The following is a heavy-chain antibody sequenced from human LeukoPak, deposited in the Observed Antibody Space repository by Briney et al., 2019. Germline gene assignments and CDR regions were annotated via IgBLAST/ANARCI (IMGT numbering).Heavy chain of an antibody. V-gene: IGHV3-7*01. CDR2: IKQDGSEK. Sequence: PGGSLRLSCAASGLTFSTYWMSWVRQAPGKGLEWVANIKQDGSEKYYVDSVKGRFTISRDNFQRTVYLQMDSLRAEDTAVYYCAKDAQRGFDYSNSLDKWGQGTLVTVSS. CDR1: GLTFSTYW. CDR3: AKDAQRGFDYSNSLDK. J-gene: IGHJ4*02. D-gene: IGHD4-11*01.